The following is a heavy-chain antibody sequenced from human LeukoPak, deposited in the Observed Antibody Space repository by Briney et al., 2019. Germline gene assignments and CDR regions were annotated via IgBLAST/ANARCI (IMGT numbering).Heavy chain of an antibody. CDR3: ARGRYSSGWYQY. Sequence: ASVKVSCKASGYTFTSYDINWVRQATGQGLEWMGWMNPNSGNTGYAQKFQGRVTMTRNTSISTAYMELSSLRSEDTAVYYCARGRYSSGWYQYWGQGTLVTVSS. V-gene: IGHV1-8*01. D-gene: IGHD6-19*01. CDR2: MNPNSGNT. CDR1: GYTFTSYD. J-gene: IGHJ4*02.